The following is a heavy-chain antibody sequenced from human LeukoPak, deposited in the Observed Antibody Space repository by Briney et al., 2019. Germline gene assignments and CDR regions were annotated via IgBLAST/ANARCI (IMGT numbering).Heavy chain of an antibody. CDR1: GYSFTSYW. CDR3: ARSSYYDSRTDAFDI. J-gene: IGHJ3*02. D-gene: IGHD3-22*01. CDR2: IYPGDSDT. V-gene: IGHV5-51*01. Sequence: GEALKISWKGSGYSFTSYWIGWVRQMPGKGLEWMGIIYPGDSDTRYSPSFQGQVTISADKSISTAYLQWSSLKASDTAMYYGARSSYYDSRTDAFDIWGQGTMVTVSS.